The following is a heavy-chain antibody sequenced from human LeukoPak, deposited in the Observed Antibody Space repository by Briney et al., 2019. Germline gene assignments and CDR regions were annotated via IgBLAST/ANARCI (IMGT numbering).Heavy chain of an antibody. D-gene: IGHD2-21*02. CDR3: ASLYCGGDCYPDY. V-gene: IGHV4-39*01. CDR1: GGSISSSSYY. CDR2: IYYSGST. Sequence: PSETLSLTCTVSGGSISSSSYYWGWIRQPPGKGLEWSGSIYYSGSTYYNPSLKSRVTISVDTSKNQFSLKLSSVTAADTPVYYCASLYCGGDCYPDYWGQGTLVTVSS. J-gene: IGHJ4*02.